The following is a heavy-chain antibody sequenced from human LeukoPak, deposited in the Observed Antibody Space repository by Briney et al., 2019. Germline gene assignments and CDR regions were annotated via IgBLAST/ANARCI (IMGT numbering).Heavy chain of an antibody. CDR3: VRDRDWAFDY. CDR1: GFTFSTYT. CDR2: INTKSKTM. V-gene: IGHV3-48*01. Sequence: PGGSLRLSCAASGFTFSTYTMNWVRQAPGKGLEWISFINTKSKTMYSADSVKGRFTISRDNGKNSLYLQMNSLRAEDTALYHCVRDRDWAFDYWGQGTLVTVSS. D-gene: IGHD3-9*01. J-gene: IGHJ4*02.